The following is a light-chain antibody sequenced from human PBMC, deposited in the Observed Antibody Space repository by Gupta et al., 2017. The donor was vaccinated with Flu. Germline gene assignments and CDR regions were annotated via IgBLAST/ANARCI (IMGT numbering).Light chain of an antibody. V-gene: IGKV3-11*01. CDR2: DAS. CDR3: QQRGNWPWT. CDR1: QSVSIH. J-gene: IGKJ1*01. Sequence: EIVLTQSPATLSLSPGERVTLSCRASQSVSIHLAWYQQKPVQAPRLFIYDASNRATGVPARFSGSGSETDFTLTISSLEPEDFAVYYCQQRGNWPWTFGQGTKVEIK.